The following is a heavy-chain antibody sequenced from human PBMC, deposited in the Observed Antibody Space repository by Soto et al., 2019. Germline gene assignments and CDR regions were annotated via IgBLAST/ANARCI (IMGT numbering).Heavy chain of an antibody. CDR3: ARLIGNSWLDS. Sequence: SQTLSLTCAISGDSVSSNSATWDWIRRSPSRGLEWLGRTYYRSKWYNDYAVSVKSRITINPDTSNNQLSLQLNSVTPDDTAVYYCARLIGNSWLDSWGQGTLVTSPQ. CDR1: GDSVSSNSAT. D-gene: IGHD2-8*01. J-gene: IGHJ5*01. CDR2: TYYRSKWYN. V-gene: IGHV6-1*01.